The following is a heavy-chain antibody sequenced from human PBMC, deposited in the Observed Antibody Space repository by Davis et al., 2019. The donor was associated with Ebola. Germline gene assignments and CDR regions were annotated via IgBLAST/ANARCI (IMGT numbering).Heavy chain of an antibody. CDR2: ISYDGSNK. J-gene: IGHJ4*02. CDR1: GFTSSTYA. CDR3: AKQRGVGAIDYDY. V-gene: IGHV3-30-3*02. D-gene: IGHD1-26*01. Sequence: GESLKISCAASGFTSSTYAMHWVRQAPGKGLEWVAFISYDGSNKYYVDSVKGRFTISRDNSKNTLYLQMNSLRADDTAVYYCAKQRGVGAIDYDYWGRGTVVTVSS.